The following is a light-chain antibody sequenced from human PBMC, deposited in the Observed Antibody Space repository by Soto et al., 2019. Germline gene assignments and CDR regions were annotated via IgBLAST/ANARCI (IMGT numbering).Light chain of an antibody. CDR3: QQFNSYPIT. V-gene: IGKV1-13*02. CDR1: QGFSSA. CDR2: DAS. Sequence: AIQLTQSPSSLSASVGDRVTITCRASQGFSSALAWYQQKPGRPPKLLIYDASTLESGVPSRFSGSGSGTDFTLPITSLQPEDFATYYCQQFNSYPITFGQGTRLEIK. J-gene: IGKJ5*01.